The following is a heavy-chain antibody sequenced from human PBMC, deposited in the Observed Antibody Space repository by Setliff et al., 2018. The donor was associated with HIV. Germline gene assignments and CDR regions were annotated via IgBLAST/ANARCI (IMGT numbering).Heavy chain of an antibody. Sequence: SVKVSCKASGGTFSSYAISWVRQAPGQGLEWMGGIIPIFGTANYAQKFQGRVTITTDESTSTAYMELSSLRSEDTAVYYCASGGSGSYLPVPDAFDVWGQGTMVTVSS. CDR2: IIPIFGTA. J-gene: IGHJ3*01. V-gene: IGHV1-69*05. CDR3: ASGGSGSYLPVPDAFDV. D-gene: IGHD1-26*01. CDR1: GGTFSSYA.